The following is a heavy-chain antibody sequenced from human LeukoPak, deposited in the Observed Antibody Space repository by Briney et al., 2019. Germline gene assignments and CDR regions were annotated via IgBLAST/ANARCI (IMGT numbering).Heavy chain of an antibody. CDR3: AKDDYSTLWY. D-gene: IGHD4-11*01. Sequence: GGSLRLSCAASGFTFSSYAMHWVRQAPGKGLEWVAVISYDGSNKYYADSVKGRFTISRDNSKNTLYLQMNSLRAEDTAVYYCAKDDYSTLWYWGQGTLVTVSS. V-gene: IGHV3-30-3*01. CDR1: GFTFSSYA. J-gene: IGHJ4*02. CDR2: ISYDGSNK.